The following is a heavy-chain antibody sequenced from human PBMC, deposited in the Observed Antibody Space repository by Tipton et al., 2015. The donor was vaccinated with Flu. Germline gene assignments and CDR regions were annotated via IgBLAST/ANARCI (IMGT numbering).Heavy chain of an antibody. CDR1: GASISTSVYY. J-gene: IGHJ4*02. CDR2: IYSGDSGYN. CDR3: ARVGWLDLYGGNPDFDS. D-gene: IGHD4-23*01. V-gene: IGHV4-39*01. Sequence: TLSLTCTVSGASISTSVYYWGWIRQPPGKGLEWIGNIYSGDSGYNYFNPSLESRVAISLDTSKNQFYLKLTSLTAADTAVYYCARVGWLDLYGGNPDFDSWGQGTLVTVSS.